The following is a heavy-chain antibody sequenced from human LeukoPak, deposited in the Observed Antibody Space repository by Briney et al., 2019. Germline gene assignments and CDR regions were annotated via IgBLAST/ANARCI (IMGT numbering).Heavy chain of an antibody. V-gene: IGHV3-30-3*02. Sequence: GGSLRLSCAASGFSFSDYAIHWVRQAPGRGLEWVTGVSNDGYNRLYADSVKGRFSISRDNSKSTVYLQMNNLRADDTAVYYCVKKGQADDDGKPDWGQGTLVTVSS. CDR3: VKKGQADDDGKPD. J-gene: IGHJ4*02. CDR2: VSNDGYNR. CDR1: GFSFSDYA. D-gene: IGHD1-1*01.